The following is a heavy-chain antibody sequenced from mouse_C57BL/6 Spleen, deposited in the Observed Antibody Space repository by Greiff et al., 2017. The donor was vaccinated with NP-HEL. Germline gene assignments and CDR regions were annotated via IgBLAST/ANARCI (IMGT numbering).Heavy chain of an antibody. Sequence: QVQLKQPGAELVMPGASVKLSCKASGYTFTSYWMHWVKQRPGQGLEWIGEIDPSDSYTNYNQKFKGKSTLTVDKSSSTAYMQLSSLTSEDSAVYYCARDSNYAMDYWGQGTSVTVSS. D-gene: IGHD2-5*01. CDR1: GYTFTSYW. CDR2: IDPSDSYT. J-gene: IGHJ4*01. CDR3: ARDSNYAMDY. V-gene: IGHV1-69*01.